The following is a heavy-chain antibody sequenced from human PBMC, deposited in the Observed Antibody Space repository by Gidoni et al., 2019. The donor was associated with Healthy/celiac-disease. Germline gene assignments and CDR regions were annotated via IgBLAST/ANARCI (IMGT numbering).Heavy chain of an antibody. CDR3: ARELRGYKSEAAFDI. J-gene: IGHJ3*02. Sequence: QVQLVESGGGVVQPGRSLRLSCAAYGFTFSSYAMHWVRQAPGKGLEWVAVISYDGSNKYYADSVKGRFTISRDNSKNTLYLQMNSLRAEDTAVYYCARELRGYKSEAAFDIWGQGTMVTVSS. CDR2: ISYDGSNK. D-gene: IGHD5-12*01. V-gene: IGHV3-30-3*01. CDR1: GFTFSSYA.